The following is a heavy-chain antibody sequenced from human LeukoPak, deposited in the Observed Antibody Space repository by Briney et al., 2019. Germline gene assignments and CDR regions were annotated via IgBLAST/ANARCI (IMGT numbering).Heavy chain of an antibody. Sequence: PSETLSLTCAVYGGSFSGYYWSWIRQPPGKGLEWIEEINHSGSTNYNPSLNSRVTISVDTSKNQFSLKLSSVTAADMAVYYCARSREDSWSGYYDYWGQGTLVTVSS. J-gene: IGHJ4*02. CDR1: GGSFSGYY. CDR2: INHSGST. D-gene: IGHD3-3*01. V-gene: IGHV4-34*01. CDR3: ARSREDSWSGYYDY.